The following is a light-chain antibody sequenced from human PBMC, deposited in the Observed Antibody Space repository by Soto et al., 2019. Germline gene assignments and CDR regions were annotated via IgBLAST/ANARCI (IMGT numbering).Light chain of an antibody. CDR3: QQRSNWPLT. CDR2: DAS. J-gene: IGKJ4*01. Sequence: ELVLTQSPATLSLSPGERATLSCRASQSVSSYLAWYQQKPGQAPRLLIYDASNRATGVPARFSGSGSGTDFTLTISSLEPEDFAVYYCQQRSNWPLTFGGGTNVEIK. V-gene: IGKV3-11*01. CDR1: QSVSSY.